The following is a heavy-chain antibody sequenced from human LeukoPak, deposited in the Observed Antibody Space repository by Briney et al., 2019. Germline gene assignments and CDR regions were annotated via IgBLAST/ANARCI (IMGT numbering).Heavy chain of an antibody. CDR3: AKDSDIAVAGSDDALDV. CDR2: ISFDGSIE. CDR1: GFTFSSYG. V-gene: IGHV3-30*18. Sequence: GGSLRLSCAASGFTFSSYGMHWVRQTPGKGLEWVALISFDGSIEYYADSVKGRFTISRDNSKNTLFLRMNSLRPEDTAVYYCAKDSDIAVAGSDDALDVWGQGTMVTVSS. D-gene: IGHD6-19*01. J-gene: IGHJ3*01.